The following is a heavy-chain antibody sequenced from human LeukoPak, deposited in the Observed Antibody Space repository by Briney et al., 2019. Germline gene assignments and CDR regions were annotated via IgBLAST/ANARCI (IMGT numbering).Heavy chain of an antibody. CDR3: ARAKVLWFGEYYWFDP. Sequence: ASVKVSCKPSGGTFSSYAISWVGQAPGQGLEWMGGIIPIFGTANYAQKFQGRVTITADKSTSTAYMELSSLRSEDTAVYYCARAKVLWFGEYYWFDPWGQGTLVTVSS. V-gene: IGHV1-69*06. CDR1: GGTFSSYA. CDR2: IIPIFGTA. J-gene: IGHJ5*02. D-gene: IGHD3-10*01.